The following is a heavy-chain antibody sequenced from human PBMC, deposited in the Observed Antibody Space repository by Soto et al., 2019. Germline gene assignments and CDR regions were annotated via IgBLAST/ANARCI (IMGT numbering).Heavy chain of an antibody. CDR1: GGSISSYY. CDR2: IYYSGST. Sequence: QVQLQESGPGLVKPSETLSLTCTVSGGSISSYYWSWIRQPPGKGLEWIGYIYYSGSTNYNPSLKSRVTISVDTSKNQFALKRSAVTAADTAVYYCAKKGVGWTFDYWGQGTLVTVSS. J-gene: IGHJ4*02. D-gene: IGHD1-26*01. CDR3: AKKGVGWTFDY. V-gene: IGHV4-59*08.